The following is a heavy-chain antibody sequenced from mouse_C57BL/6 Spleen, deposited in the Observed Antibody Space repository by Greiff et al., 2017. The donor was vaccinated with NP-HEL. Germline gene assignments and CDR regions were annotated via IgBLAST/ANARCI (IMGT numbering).Heavy chain of an antibody. CDR1: GYTFTDYN. V-gene: IGHV1-22*01. Sequence: VQLQQSGPELVKPGASVKMSCKASGYTFTDYNMHWVKQSHGKSLEWIGYINPNNGGTSYNQKFKGKATLTVNKSSSTAYMELRSLTSEDSAVYYCARTLYYGSRYFDVWGTGTTVTVSS. D-gene: IGHD1-1*01. CDR2: INPNNGGT. CDR3: ARTLYYGSRYFDV. J-gene: IGHJ1*03.